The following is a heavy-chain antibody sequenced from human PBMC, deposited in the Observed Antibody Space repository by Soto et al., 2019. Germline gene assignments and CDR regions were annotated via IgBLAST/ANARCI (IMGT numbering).Heavy chain of an antibody. CDR2: IYYSGST. D-gene: IGHD3-9*01. V-gene: IGHV4-59*01. J-gene: IGHJ6*02. CDR1: GGSISSYY. Sequence: SETLSLTCTVSGGSISSYYWSWIRQPPGKGLEWIGYIYYSGSTNYNPSLKSRVTISVDTSKNQFSLKLSSVTAADTAVYYCARGQTPYYDILTGSYLYHYGMDVWGQGTTVTVPS. CDR3: ARGQTPYYDILTGSYLYHYGMDV.